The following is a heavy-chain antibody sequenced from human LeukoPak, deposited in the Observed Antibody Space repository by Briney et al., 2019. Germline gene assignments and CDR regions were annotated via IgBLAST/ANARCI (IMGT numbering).Heavy chain of an antibody. Sequence: PGGSLRLYCAPSGFTVSSNYMSWVRQAPGKGLEWVSVIYSGGSTYYADSVKGRFTISRDNSKNTLYLQMNSLRAEDTAVYYCARDIPYDFWSGYYTHWGQGTLVTVSS. CDR2: IYSGGST. CDR1: GFTVSSNY. CDR3: ARDIPYDFWSGYYTH. D-gene: IGHD3-3*01. J-gene: IGHJ4*02. V-gene: IGHV3-66*02.